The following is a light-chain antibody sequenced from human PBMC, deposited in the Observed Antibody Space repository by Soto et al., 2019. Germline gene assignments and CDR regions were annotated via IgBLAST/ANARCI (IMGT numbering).Light chain of an antibody. V-gene: IGKV1-5*03. J-gene: IGKJ2*01. Sequence: DIQLTQSPSTLSPSVGDRVTITCRASQSISSWLAWYQQKPGKAPKLLIYKASSLQSGVPSRFSGSGSGTELTLTISSLQPDDFATYYCQQYNSYPHTFGQGTKLEIK. CDR3: QQYNSYPHT. CDR1: QSISSW. CDR2: KAS.